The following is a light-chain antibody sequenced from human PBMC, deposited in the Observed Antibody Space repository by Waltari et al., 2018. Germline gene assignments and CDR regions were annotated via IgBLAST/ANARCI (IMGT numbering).Light chain of an antibody. CDR2: AAS. Sequence: DIQMTQSPSSLSASVGDRVTITCRASQSISSYFIWYQQNPGKAPKLLIYAASSLQSGVPSRFSGSGSGTDFTLTISSLQPEDFATYYCQQSYSTPWTFGQGTKVEIK. CDR1: QSISSY. V-gene: IGKV1-39*01. CDR3: QQSYSTPWT. J-gene: IGKJ1*01.